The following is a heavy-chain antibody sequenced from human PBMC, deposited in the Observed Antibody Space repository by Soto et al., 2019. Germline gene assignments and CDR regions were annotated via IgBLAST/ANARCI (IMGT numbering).Heavy chain of an antibody. V-gene: IGHV3-30*18. D-gene: IGHD1-26*01. CDR1: GFTFSSYG. CDR3: AKDGVSWELNFDY. CDR2: ISYDGSNK. Sequence: GGSLRLSCAASGFTFSSYGMHWVRQAPGKGLEWVAVISYDGSNKYYADSVKGRFTISRDNSKNTLYLQMNSLRAEDTAVYYCAKDGVSWELNFDYWGQGTLVTVSS. J-gene: IGHJ4*02.